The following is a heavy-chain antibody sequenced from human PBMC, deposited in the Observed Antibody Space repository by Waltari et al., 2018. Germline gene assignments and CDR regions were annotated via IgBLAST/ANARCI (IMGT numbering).Heavy chain of an antibody. CDR3: AGDRAIGLFFDY. CDR1: GDSISGSYW. Sequence: QVQLQESGQGPVKPSGNLSLTCAVSGDSISGSYWWTWVRQSPEKGLEWIGQVHHSGKTHYNPSLQSRVTISVDKPKNQFSLNLNSVTGADTAVYYCAGDRAIGLFFDYWGRGTLVTVSS. D-gene: IGHD2-2*01. CDR2: VHHSGKT. V-gene: IGHV4-4*02. J-gene: IGHJ4*02.